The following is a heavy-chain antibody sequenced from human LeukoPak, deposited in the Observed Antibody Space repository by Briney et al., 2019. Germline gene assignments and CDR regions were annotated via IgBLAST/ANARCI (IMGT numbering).Heavy chain of an antibody. CDR3: ARDHKGGDGADAFDI. J-gene: IGHJ3*02. CDR2: IDRNGDST. D-gene: IGHD5-24*01. Sequence: PRGSLRLSCAASGFTFSSYSMNWVRQAPGKGLEWVSGIDRNGDSTGYADSVEGRFTISRDNAKNSLYLQMDSLRAEDTALYYCARDHKGGDGADAFDIWGHGTMVTVSS. CDR1: GFTFSSYS. V-gene: IGHV3-20*04.